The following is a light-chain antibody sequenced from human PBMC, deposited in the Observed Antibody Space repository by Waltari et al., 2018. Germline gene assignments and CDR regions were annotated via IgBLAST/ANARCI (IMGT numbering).Light chain of an antibody. CDR3: QQFDTFPLT. CDR2: AAS. V-gene: IGKV1-39*01. CDR1: QSISSY. J-gene: IGKJ5*01. Sequence: DIQMTQSPSSLSASVGDRVTITCRASQSISSYLNWYQQKPGKAPKLLIYAASSWQSGVPSRFSGSGSGTDFTLTISSLQPEDFATYFCQQFDTFPLTFGQGTRLEIK.